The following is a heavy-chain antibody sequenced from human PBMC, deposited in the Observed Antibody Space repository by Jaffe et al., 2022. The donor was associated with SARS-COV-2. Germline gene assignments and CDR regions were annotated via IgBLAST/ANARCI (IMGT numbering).Heavy chain of an antibody. Sequence: QVQLQESGPGLVKPSETLSLTCTVSGGSISSYYWSWIRQPPGKGLEWIGYIYYSGSTNYNPSLKSRVTISVDTSKNQFSLKLSSVTAADTAVYYCARGYGSGSYVDPKYDYWGQGTLVTVSS. V-gene: IGHV4-59*01. D-gene: IGHD3-10*01. CDR3: ARGYGSGSYVDPKYDY. CDR1: GGSISSYY. CDR2: IYYSGST. J-gene: IGHJ4*02.